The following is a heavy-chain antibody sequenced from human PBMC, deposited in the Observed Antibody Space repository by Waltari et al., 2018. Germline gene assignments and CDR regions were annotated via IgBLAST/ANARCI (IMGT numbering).Heavy chain of an antibody. V-gene: IGHV1-46*01. D-gene: IGHD2-15*01. CDR1: GYTFTSYY. Sequence: QVQLVQSGAEVKKPGASVKVSCKASGYTFTSYYMPWVRQAPGQGLTWRGINSPSGGRTCDEQKFQGRVTMTRDTSTSTVYMELSSLRSEDTAVYYCARGLERVVVAATQPYGMDVWGQGTTVTVSS. CDR3: ARGLERVVVAATQPYGMDV. CDR2: NSPSGGRT. J-gene: IGHJ6*02.